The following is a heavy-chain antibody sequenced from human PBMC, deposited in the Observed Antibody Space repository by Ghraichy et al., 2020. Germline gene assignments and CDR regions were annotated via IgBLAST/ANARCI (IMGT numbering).Heavy chain of an antibody. Sequence: GGSLRLSCAASGFTFSNYWMSWARQAPGKGLEWVANIRQDGSEKHYVDSVEGRITISRDNAKNSLYLQMNSLRAEDTAVYYCARGSSGAHQDWFDPWGQGTLVTVFS. J-gene: IGHJ5*02. V-gene: IGHV3-7*03. CDR3: ARGSSGAHQDWFDP. D-gene: IGHD6-19*01. CDR1: GFTFSNYW. CDR2: IRQDGSEK.